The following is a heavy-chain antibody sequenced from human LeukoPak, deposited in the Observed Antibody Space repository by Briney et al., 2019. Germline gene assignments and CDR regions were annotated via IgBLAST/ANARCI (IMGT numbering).Heavy chain of an antibody. CDR1: GYTFTSYA. J-gene: IGHJ4*02. D-gene: IGHD3-10*01. Sequence: GASVKVSCKASGYTFTSYAMHWVRQDPGQRLEWMGWINAGNGNTKYSQKFQGRVTITRDTSASTAYMELSSLRSEDTAVYYCARAYYYGSGSYYFDYWGQGTLVTVSS. CDR2: INAGNGNT. V-gene: IGHV1-3*01. CDR3: ARAYYYGSGSYYFDY.